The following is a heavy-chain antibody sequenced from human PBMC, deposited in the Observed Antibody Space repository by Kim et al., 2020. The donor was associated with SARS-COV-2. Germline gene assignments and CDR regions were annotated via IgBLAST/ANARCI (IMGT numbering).Heavy chain of an antibody. Sequence: YNPSLKSRVTISVDTAKNQFSLKLSSVTAADTAVYYCARAYSTLASYFDYWGQGTLVTVSS. V-gene: IGHV4-34*01. D-gene: IGHD4-4*01. CDR3: ARAYSTLASYFDY. J-gene: IGHJ4*02.